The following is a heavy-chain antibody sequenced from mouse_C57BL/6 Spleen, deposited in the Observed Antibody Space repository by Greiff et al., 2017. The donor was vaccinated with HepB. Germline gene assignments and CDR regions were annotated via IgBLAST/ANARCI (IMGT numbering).Heavy chain of an antibody. CDR2: IDPSDSYT. CDR1: GYTFTSYW. V-gene: IGHV1-50*01. CDR3: ARSGPNWDWFAY. J-gene: IGHJ3*01. D-gene: IGHD4-1*01. Sequence: QVQLQQPGAELVKPGASVKLSCKASGYTFTSYWMQWVNQRPGQGLEWIGEIDPSDSYTNYNQKFKGKATLTVDTSSSTAYMQLSSLTSEDSAVYYCARSGPNWDWFAYWGQGTLVTVSA.